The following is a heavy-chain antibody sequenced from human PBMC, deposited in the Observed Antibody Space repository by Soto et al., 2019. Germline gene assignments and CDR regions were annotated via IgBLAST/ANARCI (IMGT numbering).Heavy chain of an antibody. CDR3: ARLTRAFDI. D-gene: IGHD3-9*01. Sequence: SETTSHTCTVCGGSVSSGRYYWSWIQQPPGKGLEWIGYVYYSGSTNYNPSLKSRVTISVDTSKNQFSLKLSSVTAADTAVYYGARLTRAFDIWGQGTMVTDSS. V-gene: IGHV4-61*01. CDR1: GGSVSSGRYY. CDR2: VYYSGST. J-gene: IGHJ3*02.